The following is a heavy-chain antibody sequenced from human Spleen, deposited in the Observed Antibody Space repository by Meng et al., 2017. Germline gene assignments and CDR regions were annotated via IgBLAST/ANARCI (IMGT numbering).Heavy chain of an antibody. CDR2: ISDRGGDT. J-gene: IGHJ5*02. Sequence: GGSLRLSCAASGFTFSAYAMSWVRQAPGKGLEWVSTISDRGGDTYYADSVKGRFTISRDNAKNSLYLQMNSLRVEDTAVYYCEIGMFDPWGQGTLVTVSS. CDR3: EIGMFDP. V-gene: IGHV3-23*01. CDR1: GFTFSAYA.